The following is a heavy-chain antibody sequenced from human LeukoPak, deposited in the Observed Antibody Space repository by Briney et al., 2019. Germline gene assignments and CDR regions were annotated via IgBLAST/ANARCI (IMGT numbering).Heavy chain of an antibody. CDR1: GYTFTSYD. Sequence: ASVKVSCKASGYTFTSYDINWVRQATGQGLEWMGWMNPNSGNTGYAQKFQGGVTMTRNTSISTAYMELSSLRSEDTAVHYCARAGDGMWSGYYYYYYYYGMDVWGQGTTVTVSS. CDR3: ARAGDGMWSGYYYYYYYYGMDV. V-gene: IGHV1-8*01. CDR2: MNPNSGNT. D-gene: IGHD3-3*01. J-gene: IGHJ6*02.